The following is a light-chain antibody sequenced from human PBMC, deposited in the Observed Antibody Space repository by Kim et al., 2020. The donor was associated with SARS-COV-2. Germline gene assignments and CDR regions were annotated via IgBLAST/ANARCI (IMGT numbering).Light chain of an antibody. CDR2: VAS. CDR3: QQYNKRPVT. CDR1: QSVGTN. V-gene: IGKV3-15*01. J-gene: IGKJ4*01. Sequence: VSPGERATLSCRASQSVGTNLVWYQQKPGQAPRLLISVASFRAAGIPDRFSGSVSGTEFTLTISSLQSEDFAVYYCQQYNKRPVTFGGGTKLEI.